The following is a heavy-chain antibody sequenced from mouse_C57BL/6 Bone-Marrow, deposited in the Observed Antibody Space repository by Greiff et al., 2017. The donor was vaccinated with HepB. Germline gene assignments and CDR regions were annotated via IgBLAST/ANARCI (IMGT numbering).Heavy chain of an antibody. CDR1: GIDFSRYW. V-gene: IGHV4-1*01. J-gene: IGHJ4*01. CDR2: INPDSSTI. Sequence: EVKLQESGGGLVQPGGSLKLSCAASGIDFSRYWMSWVRRAPGKGLEWIGEINPDSSTINYAPSLKDKFIISRDNAKNTLYLQMSKVRSEDTALYYCARKSAYYSNLYAMDYWGQGTSVTVSS. D-gene: IGHD2-5*01. CDR3: ARKSAYYSNLYAMDY.